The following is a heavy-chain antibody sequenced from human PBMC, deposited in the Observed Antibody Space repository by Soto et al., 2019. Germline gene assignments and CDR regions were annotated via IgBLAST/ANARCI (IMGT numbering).Heavy chain of an antibody. J-gene: IGHJ4*02. CDR1: GGTFSSYT. CDR3: ARDSSDIVVVPAATHDEEYYFDY. D-gene: IGHD2-2*01. Sequence: QVQLVQSGAEVKKPGSSVKVSCKASGGTFSSYTISWVRQAPGQGLEWMGRIIPILGIANYAQKFQGRVTITADKSTSTAYMELSSLRSEDTAVYYCARDSSDIVVVPAATHDEEYYFDYWGQGTLVTVSS. V-gene: IGHV1-69*08. CDR2: IIPILGIA.